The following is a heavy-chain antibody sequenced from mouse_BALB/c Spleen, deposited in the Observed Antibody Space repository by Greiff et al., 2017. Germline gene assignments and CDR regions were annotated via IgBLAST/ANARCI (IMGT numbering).Heavy chain of an antibody. CDR3: ARGQGLRQGNAMDY. D-gene: IGHD2-4*01. CDR1: GFTFSSYA. CDR2: ISSGGST. J-gene: IGHJ4*01. V-gene: IGHV5-6-5*01. Sequence: EVQGVESGGGLVKPGGSLKLSCAASGFTFSSYAMSWVRQTPEKRLEWVASISSGGSTYYPDSVKGRFTISRDNARNILYLQMSSLRSEDTAMYYCARGQGLRQGNAMDYWGQGTSVTVSS.